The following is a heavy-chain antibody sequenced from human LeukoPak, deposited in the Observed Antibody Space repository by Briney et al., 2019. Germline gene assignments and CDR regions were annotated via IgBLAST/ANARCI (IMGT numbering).Heavy chain of an antibody. Sequence: ASVKVSCKASGYTFTDYGISWVRQAPGQGLEWMGWISGYNGNTNYVKKVQGRVTMTTDTSTNTAYMELRSLRSDDTAVYYCAGPMVRAIDYWGQGTLVTVSS. V-gene: IGHV1-18*01. CDR1: GYTFTDYG. D-gene: IGHD3-10*01. CDR3: AGPMVRAIDY. CDR2: ISGYNGNT. J-gene: IGHJ4*02.